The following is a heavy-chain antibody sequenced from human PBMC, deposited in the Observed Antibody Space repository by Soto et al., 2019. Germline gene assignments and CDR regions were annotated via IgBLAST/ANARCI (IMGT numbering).Heavy chain of an antibody. V-gene: IGHV1-69*13. CDR3: ARDQRYYYDSSGEFDY. CDR1: GGTFSSYA. Sequence: SVKVSCKASGGTFSSYAISWVRQAPGQGLEWMGGIIPIFGTANYAQKFQGRVTITADESTSTAYMELSSLRSEDTAVYYCARDQRYYYDSSGEFDYWGQGTLVTVSS. D-gene: IGHD3-22*01. CDR2: IIPIFGTA. J-gene: IGHJ4*02.